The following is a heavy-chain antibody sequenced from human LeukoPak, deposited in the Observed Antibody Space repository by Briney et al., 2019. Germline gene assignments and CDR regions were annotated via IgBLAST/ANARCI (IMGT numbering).Heavy chain of an antibody. CDR1: GFTFRSYA. J-gene: IGHJ6*03. D-gene: IGHD1-26*01. CDR2: ISYDGSNK. CDR3: ARGGPGRSLTIVPERTKYYMDV. V-gene: IGHV3-30*04. Sequence: GGSLRLSCAASGFTFRSYAMHWVRQAPGKGLEWVAVISYDGSNKYYADSVKGRITISRDNTKNAVYLQMNSLRAEDTAVYYCARGGPGRSLTIVPERTKYYMDVWGKGATVTVSS.